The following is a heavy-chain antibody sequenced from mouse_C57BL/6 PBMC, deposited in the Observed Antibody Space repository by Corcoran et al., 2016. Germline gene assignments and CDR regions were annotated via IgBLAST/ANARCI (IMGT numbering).Heavy chain of an antibody. Sequence: EVQLQQSGPELVKPGASVKISCKASGYTFTDYYMNWVKQSHGKSLEWIGDINPNNGGTSYNQKFKGKATLTVDKSSSTAYMELRSLTSEDSAVYYCASSGYGNYGAMDYWGQGTSVTVSS. CDR2: INPNNGGT. D-gene: IGHD2-10*02. CDR3: ASSGYGNYGAMDY. J-gene: IGHJ4*01. V-gene: IGHV1-26*01. CDR1: GYTFTDYY.